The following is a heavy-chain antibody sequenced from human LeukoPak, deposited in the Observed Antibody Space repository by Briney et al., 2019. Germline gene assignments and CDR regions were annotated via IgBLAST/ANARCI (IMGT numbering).Heavy chain of an antibody. CDR1: GFTFTGHS. Sequence: PGGSLRLFCVASGFTFTGHSMHWVRQAPGKGLERVAFIRYDGSNKYYADSVKGRFTISRDNSKNTLYLQMNSLRAEDTAVYYCAKESALWFGLKNWFDPWGQGTLVTVSS. CDR3: AKESALWFGLKNWFDP. D-gene: IGHD3-10*01. CDR2: IRYDGSNK. V-gene: IGHV3-30*02. J-gene: IGHJ5*02.